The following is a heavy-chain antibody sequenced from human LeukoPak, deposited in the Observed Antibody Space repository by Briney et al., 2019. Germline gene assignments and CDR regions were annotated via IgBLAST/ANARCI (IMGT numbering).Heavy chain of an antibody. V-gene: IGHV4-59*01. Sequence: SETLSLTCTVSGGSISPYYWTWLRQSPGKALEWIGYIYYNGRTSYNPSLKSRVTMSVDTSKNQFSLQLSSVPAADTGVYYCARDGNPWNLDVWGRGTLVTVSS. D-gene: IGHD1-14*01. CDR1: GGSISPYY. CDR2: IYYNGRT. CDR3: ARDGNPWNLDV. J-gene: IGHJ2*01.